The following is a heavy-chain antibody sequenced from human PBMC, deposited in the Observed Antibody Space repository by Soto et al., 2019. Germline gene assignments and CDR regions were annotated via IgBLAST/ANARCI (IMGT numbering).Heavy chain of an antibody. CDR1: GFTFNIYA. D-gene: IGHD6-19*01. V-gene: IGHV3-23*01. CDR2: ISGSGGGT. Sequence: LRLSCAASGFTFNIYAMSWVRQAPGKGLEWVSAISGSGGGTYYADSVEGRFTISRDNSNNTLYLQMSSLRAEDTAVYYCAKTANGWFSAFDIWGQGTMVTVSS. J-gene: IGHJ3*02. CDR3: AKTANGWFSAFDI.